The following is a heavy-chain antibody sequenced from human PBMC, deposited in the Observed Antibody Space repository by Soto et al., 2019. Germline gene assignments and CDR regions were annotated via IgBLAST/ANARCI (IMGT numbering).Heavy chain of an antibody. J-gene: IGHJ4*02. Sequence: QVQLQESGPGLVKPSQTLSLTCTVIGGSIRSPNYYWSWIRQHPGKGLEWIGNIYYNGSTNYTPSLKSRAVISLDMSKNQFSLKLNSVTAADTAVYYCARDAPLWFGELSHWGQGTLVTVSS. CDR2: IYYNGST. V-gene: IGHV4-31*03. D-gene: IGHD3-10*01. CDR1: GGSIRSPNYY. CDR3: ARDAPLWFGELSH.